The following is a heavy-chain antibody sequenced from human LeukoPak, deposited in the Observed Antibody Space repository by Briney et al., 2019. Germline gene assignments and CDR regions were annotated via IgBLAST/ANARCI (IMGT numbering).Heavy chain of an antibody. Sequence: SETLSLTCTVSGGSISSYYWSWIRQPPGKGLEWIGYIYYSGSTNYNPSLKSRVTISVDTSKNQFPLKLSSVTAADTAVYYCARAKPSGWFDYWGQGTLVTVSS. CDR2: IYYSGST. D-gene: IGHD6-19*01. CDR1: GGSISSYY. CDR3: ARAKPSGWFDY. V-gene: IGHV4-59*01. J-gene: IGHJ4*02.